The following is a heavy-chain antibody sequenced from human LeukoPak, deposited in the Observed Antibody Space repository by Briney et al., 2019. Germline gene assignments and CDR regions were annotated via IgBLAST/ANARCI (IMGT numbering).Heavy chain of an antibody. CDR3: ARSASVRYYDFWSGYPYYFDY. D-gene: IGHD3-3*01. Sequence: PGGSLRLSCAASGFTFSSYGMHWVRQAPGKGLEWVAVIWYGGSNKYYADSVKDRFTISRDNSKNTLYLQMNSLRAEDTAVYYCARSASVRYYDFWSGYPYYFDYWGQGTLVTVSS. V-gene: IGHV3-33*01. CDR1: GFTFSSYG. J-gene: IGHJ4*02. CDR2: IWYGGSNK.